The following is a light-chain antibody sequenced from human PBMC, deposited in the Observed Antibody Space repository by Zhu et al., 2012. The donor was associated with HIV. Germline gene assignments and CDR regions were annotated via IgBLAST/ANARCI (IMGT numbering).Light chain of an antibody. CDR3: QQRSNWPLT. Sequence: DIVLTQSPVTLSLSPGERATVSCRASRSVRSFLAWYQQKPGQAPRLLIYDTSKRAAGIPARFSGSGSETDFTLTISSLEPEDFALYYCQQRSNWPLTFGGGTKVEIK. J-gene: IGKJ4*01. CDR1: RSVRSF. CDR2: DTS. V-gene: IGKV3-11*01.